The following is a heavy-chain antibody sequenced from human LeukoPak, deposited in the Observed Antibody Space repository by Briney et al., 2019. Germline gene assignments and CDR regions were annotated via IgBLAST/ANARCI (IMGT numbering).Heavy chain of an antibody. CDR2: ISSSGSTI. J-gene: IGHJ4*02. D-gene: IGHD3-10*01. V-gene: IGHV3-48*03. CDR1: GFTFSSYA. CDR3: ARVAGYYGSGSYYS. Sequence: GGSLRLSCAASGFTFSSYAMHWVRQAPGKGLEWVSYISSSGSTIYYADSVKGRFTISRDNAKNSLYLQMNSLRAEDTAVYYCARVAGYYGSGSYYSWGQGTLVTVSS.